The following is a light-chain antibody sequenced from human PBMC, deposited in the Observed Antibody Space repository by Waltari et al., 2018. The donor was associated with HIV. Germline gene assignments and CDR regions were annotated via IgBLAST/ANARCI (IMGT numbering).Light chain of an antibody. J-gene: IGLJ3*02. Sequence: QSALTQPPSASGSPGQSVTISCTGTNSDVGGYNYVSWYQQHPGKAPKLMIYEVSNRPSGVPDRFSGSKSGNTASLTVSGLQAEDEADYYCSSYAGSNTWVFGGGTKLTVL. CDR3: SSYAGSNTWV. V-gene: IGLV2-8*01. CDR2: EVS. CDR1: NSDVGGYNY.